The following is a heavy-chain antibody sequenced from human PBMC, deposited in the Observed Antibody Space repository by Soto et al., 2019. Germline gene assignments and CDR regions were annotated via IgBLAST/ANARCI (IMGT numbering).Heavy chain of an antibody. Sequence: PSETLSLTCTVSGGSISSYYWSWIRQPPGKGLEWIGYIYYSGSTNYNPSLKGRVTISVDTSKNQFSLKLSSVTAADTAVYYCARWGGMLPYYFDYWGQGTLVTVSS. CDR1: GGSISSYY. V-gene: IGHV4-59*08. D-gene: IGHD3-16*01. CDR2: IYYSGST. J-gene: IGHJ4*02. CDR3: ARWGGMLPYYFDY.